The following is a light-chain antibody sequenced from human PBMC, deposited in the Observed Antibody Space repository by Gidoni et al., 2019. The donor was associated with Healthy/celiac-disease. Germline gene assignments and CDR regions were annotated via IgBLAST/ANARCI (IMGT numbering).Light chain of an antibody. Sequence: AIRLTQSPSSFSASTGDRVTITCRASQGISSYLVWYQQKPGKAPKLLIYAASTLQSGVPSRFSGSGSGTDFTLTISCLQSEDFATYDCQQYYSYPLTFXQXTKVEIK. CDR2: AAS. CDR1: QGISSY. J-gene: IGKJ1*01. CDR3: QQYYSYPLT. V-gene: IGKV1-8*01.